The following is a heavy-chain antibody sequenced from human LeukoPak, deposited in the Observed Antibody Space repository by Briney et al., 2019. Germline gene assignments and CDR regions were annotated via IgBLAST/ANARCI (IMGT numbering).Heavy chain of an antibody. V-gene: IGHV4-39*07. CDR2: IYYSVTT. CDR3: ARGGSDWGNYFDY. CDR1: GGSITNNRYY. Sequence: SETLSLTCTVSGGSITNNRYYWGWIRQPPGKGLEWVGSIYYSVTTYYNPSLRSRLTISVDTSKNQFSLKLNSVTAADTAVYYCARGGSDWGNYFDYWGQGTLVTVSS. D-gene: IGHD1-26*01. J-gene: IGHJ4*02.